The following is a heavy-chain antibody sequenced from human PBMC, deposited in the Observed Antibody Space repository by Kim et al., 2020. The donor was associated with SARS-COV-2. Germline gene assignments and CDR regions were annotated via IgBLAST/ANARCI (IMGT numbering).Heavy chain of an antibody. D-gene: IGHD1-26*01. CDR1: GFTFSSYA. V-gene: IGHV3-30-3*01. Sequence: GGSLRLSCAASGFTFSSYAMHWVRQAPGKGLEWVAVISYDGSNKYYADSEKGRFTISRDNSKNTLYLQMNSLRAEDTAVYYCARVNSGSYYYGMDVWGQGTTVTVSS. CDR3: ARVNSGSYYYGMDV. J-gene: IGHJ6*02. CDR2: ISYDGSNK.